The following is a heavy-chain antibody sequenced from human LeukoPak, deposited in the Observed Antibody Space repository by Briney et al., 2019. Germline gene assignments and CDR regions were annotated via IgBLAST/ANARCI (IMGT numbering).Heavy chain of an antibody. CDR1: GDSVSNNSAA. CDR2: TYYRSKWYN. CDR3: ARERYYDFWNLLYYFDY. Sequence: SQTLSLTCAISGDSVSNNSAAWNWIRQSPSRGLEWLGRTYYRSKWYNDYAVSVKSRITINPDTSKNQFSLQLNSVTPEDTAVYYCARERYYDFWNLLYYFDYWGQGTLVTVSS. J-gene: IGHJ4*02. V-gene: IGHV6-1*01. D-gene: IGHD3-3*01.